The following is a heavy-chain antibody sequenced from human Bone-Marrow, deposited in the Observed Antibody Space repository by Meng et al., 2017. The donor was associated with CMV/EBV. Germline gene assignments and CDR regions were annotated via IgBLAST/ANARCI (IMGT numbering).Heavy chain of an antibody. CDR2: INPSGGST. D-gene: IGHD2-2*01. CDR3: ARDRGYCSSTSCQPTNNWFDP. CDR1: GYTFTSYY. J-gene: IGHJ5*02. V-gene: IGHV1-46*01. Sequence: ASVKVSCKASGYTFTSYYMHWVRQAPGQGLEWMGIINPSGGSTSYAQKFQGRVTMTRDTSTSTVYMELSSLRSEDTAVYYCARDRGYCSSTSCQPTNNWFDPWGQGPLVTVYS.